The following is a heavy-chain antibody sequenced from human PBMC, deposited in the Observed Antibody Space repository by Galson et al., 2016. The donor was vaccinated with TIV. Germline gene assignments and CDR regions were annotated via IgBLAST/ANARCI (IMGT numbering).Heavy chain of an antibody. V-gene: IGHV4-30-4*01. D-gene: IGHD2-15*01. Sequence: TLSLTCKVSGGSISTGDYYWMWIRQPPGKGLEWVGSIYYSGTTYYNPSLMGRVIVSVDASKNQFSLKLSSVTAADTAVFYCARARRVARVVVAATGTAIDHWGRGTLVTVSS. CDR2: IYYSGTT. CDR3: ARARRVARVVVAATGTAIDH. CDR1: GGSISTGDYY. J-gene: IGHJ4*02.